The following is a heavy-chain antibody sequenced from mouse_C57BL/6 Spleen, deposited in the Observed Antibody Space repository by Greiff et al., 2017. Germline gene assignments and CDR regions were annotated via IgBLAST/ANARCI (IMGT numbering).Heavy chain of an antibody. D-gene: IGHD2-2*01. J-gene: IGHJ2*01. Sequence: QVQLQQSGAELARPGASVKLSCKASGYTFTSYGISWVKQRTGQGLEWIGEIYPRSGNTYYNEKFKGKATLTADKSSSTAYMALRSLTSEDSAVYFCARSIYYGYDAYYSDYWGQGTTLTVSS. V-gene: IGHV1-81*01. CDR3: ARSIYYGYDAYYSDY. CDR1: GYTFTSYG. CDR2: IYPRSGNT.